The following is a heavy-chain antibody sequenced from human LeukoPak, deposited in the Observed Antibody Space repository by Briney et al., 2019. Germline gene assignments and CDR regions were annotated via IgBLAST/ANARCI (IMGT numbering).Heavy chain of an antibody. D-gene: IGHD3-3*01. Sequence: ASVKVSCKVSGYTLTELSMHWVRQAPGQGLEWMGWINPNSGGTNYAQKFQGRVTMTRDTSISTAYMELSRLRSDDTAVYYCARAPPLRFLEWTQYNWFDPWGQGTLVTVSS. CDR3: ARAPPLRFLEWTQYNWFDP. J-gene: IGHJ5*02. V-gene: IGHV1-2*02. CDR2: INPNSGGT. CDR1: GYTLTELS.